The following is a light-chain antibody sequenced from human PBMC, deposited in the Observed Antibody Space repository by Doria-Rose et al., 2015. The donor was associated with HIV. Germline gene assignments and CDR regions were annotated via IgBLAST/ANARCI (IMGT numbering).Light chain of an antibody. J-gene: IGKJ1*01. CDR2: DGS. Sequence: EIVLTQSSGTLSLSPGERATLSCRASQSFSSTYLAWYQQKPGQAPSLLIYDGSTRATGIPDRFSASGSGTDFTLTISRLEPEDFALYYCHQYGTSWTFGQGTKVEI. V-gene: IGKV3-20*01. CDR1: QSFSSTY. CDR3: HQYGTSWT.